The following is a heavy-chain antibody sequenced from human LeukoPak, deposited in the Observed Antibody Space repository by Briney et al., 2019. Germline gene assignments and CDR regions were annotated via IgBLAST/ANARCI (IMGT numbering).Heavy chain of an antibody. D-gene: IGHD1-26*01. J-gene: IGHJ4*02. CDR3: AKGGVGVTPEFDY. CDR1: GYTFTSYD. V-gene: IGHV1-8*01. CDR2: MNPNSGNT. Sequence: GASVKVSRKASGYTFTSYDINWARQATGQGLEWMGWMNPNSGNTGSAQKFQGRVSMTRNTSISTAYMELSSLRSEDTAVYYCAKGGVGVTPEFDYWGQGTLVTVSS.